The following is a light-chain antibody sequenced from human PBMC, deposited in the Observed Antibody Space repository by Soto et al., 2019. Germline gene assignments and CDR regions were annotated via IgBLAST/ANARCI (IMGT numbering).Light chain of an antibody. J-gene: IGKJ2*01. CDR2: DAS. Sequence: EIVWTQSPAMLSVSPGERATLSCRSSQSISRSLAWYQQKPGQAPRLLISDASTRATGIPARFSGSGSGTEFTLTISSLQSEDFALYYCHQYNSWPPGTFGQGTKVDIK. V-gene: IGKV3-15*01. CDR1: QSISRS. CDR3: HQYNSWPPGT.